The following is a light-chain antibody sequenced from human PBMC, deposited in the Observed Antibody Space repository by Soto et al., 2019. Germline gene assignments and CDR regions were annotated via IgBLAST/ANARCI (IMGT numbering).Light chain of an antibody. J-gene: IGKJ2*01. Sequence: EVVVTQSPATLSLSPGERATLSCRASQSVTSYLAWYQQKPGQAPRLLIYAASNRATGIPARFSGSGSGTDFTLTISSLEPEDFAVYYGQQRSNWPPVYTFGQGTK. CDR3: QQRSNWPPVYT. V-gene: IGKV3-11*01. CDR1: QSVTSY. CDR2: AAS.